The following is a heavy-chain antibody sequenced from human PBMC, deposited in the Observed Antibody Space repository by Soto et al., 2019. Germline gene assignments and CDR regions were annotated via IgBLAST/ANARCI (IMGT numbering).Heavy chain of an antibody. V-gene: IGHV1-18*01. CDR2: NNTYNGNT. CDR3: AKVQEKWSKFFDY. CDR1: GYTFTNYG. D-gene: IGHD2-15*01. J-gene: IGHJ4*02. Sequence: QVQLVQSGAEVKKPGASVKVSCKASGYTFTNYGVTWVRQAPGQGLEWMGWNNTYNGNTNSAQKFQGKATITTDTSTSTAYMELRSLRSDDTAVYYCAKVQEKWSKFFDYWGQGTLVTVSS.